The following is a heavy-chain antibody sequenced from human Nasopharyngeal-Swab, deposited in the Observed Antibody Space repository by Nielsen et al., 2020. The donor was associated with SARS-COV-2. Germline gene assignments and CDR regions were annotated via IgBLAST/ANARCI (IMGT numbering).Heavy chain of an antibody. CDR3: ARQQAGRHYSSSYYFDY. Sequence: SETLSLTCTVSGGSISSSSYYWGWIRQPPGKGLEWIGSIYYSGSTYYNPSLKSRVTISVDTSKNQFSLKLSSVTAADTAVYYCARQQAGRHYSSSYYFDYWGQGTLVTVSS. J-gene: IGHJ4*02. V-gene: IGHV4-39*01. CDR2: IYYSGST. D-gene: IGHD6-6*01. CDR1: GGSISSSSYY.